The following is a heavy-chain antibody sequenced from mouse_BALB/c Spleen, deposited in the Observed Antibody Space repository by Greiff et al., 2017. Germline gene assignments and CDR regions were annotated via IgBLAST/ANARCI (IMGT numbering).Heavy chain of an antibody. J-gene: IGHJ4*01. D-gene: IGHD2-12*01. V-gene: IGHV5-9-4*01. CDR3: AREAYYYRGPMDY. CDR1: GFTFSSYA. CDR2: ISSGGSYT. Sequence: EVQLVESGGGLVQPGGSRKLSCAASGFTFSSYAMSWVRQSPEKRLEWVAEISSGGSYTYYPDTVTGRFTISRDNAKNTLYLEMSSLRSEDTAMYYCAREAYYYRGPMDYWGQGTSVTVSA.